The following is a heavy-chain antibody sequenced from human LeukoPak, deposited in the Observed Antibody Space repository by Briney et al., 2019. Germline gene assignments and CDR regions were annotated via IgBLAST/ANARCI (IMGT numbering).Heavy chain of an antibody. Sequence: KPSENLSLTCTVSGYSISSGYYWGWIRQPPGKGLEWIGSIYHSGSTYYNPSLKSRVTISVDTSKNQFSLKLSSVTAADTAVYYCARALDYYDSSGYYSYYYYMDVWGKGTTVTVSS. CDR2: IYHSGST. J-gene: IGHJ6*03. V-gene: IGHV4-38-2*02. D-gene: IGHD3-22*01. CDR3: ARALDYYDSSGYYSYYYYMDV. CDR1: GYSISSGYY.